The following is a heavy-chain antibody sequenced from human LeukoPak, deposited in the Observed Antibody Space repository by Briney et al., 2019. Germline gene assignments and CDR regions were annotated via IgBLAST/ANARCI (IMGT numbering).Heavy chain of an antibody. Sequence: SQTLSLTCTVSGGSISSGSYYWSWIRQPAGKGLEWIGRIYTSGSTNYNPSLKSRVTISVDTSKNQFSLKLSSVTAADTAVYYCARGSEQLVSAFDIWGQGTMVTVSS. J-gene: IGHJ3*02. CDR1: GGSISSGSYY. V-gene: IGHV4-61*02. D-gene: IGHD6-6*01. CDR2: IYTSGST. CDR3: ARGSEQLVSAFDI.